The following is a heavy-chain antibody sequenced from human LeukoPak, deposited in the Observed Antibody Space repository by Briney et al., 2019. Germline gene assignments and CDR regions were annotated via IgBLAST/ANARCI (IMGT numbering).Heavy chain of an antibody. CDR3: AKVFHGGISIFGVVTYDAFDI. V-gene: IGHV3-23*01. CDR2: ISGSGGST. D-gene: IGHD3-3*01. Sequence: GGSLRLSCAASGFTFSSYAMSWVRQAPGKGLEWVSAISGSGGSTYYADSVKGRFTISRDNSKNTLYLQMNSLRAEDTAVYYCAKVFHGGISIFGVVTYDAFDIWGQGTMVTVSS. CDR1: GFTFSSYA. J-gene: IGHJ3*02.